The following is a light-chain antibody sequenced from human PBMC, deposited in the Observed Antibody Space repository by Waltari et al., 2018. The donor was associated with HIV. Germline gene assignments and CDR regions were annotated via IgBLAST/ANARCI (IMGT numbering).Light chain of an antibody. V-gene: IGKV4-1*01. CDR3: QQYYSTRYT. Sequence: IVITPPPDPLALFLGEVATTSCTCSPSFLYSSNNKNYLAWYQQKPGKAPKLLIYWASTRECGVPERFSGSGSGTEFTLTISSLQAEDVAVYYCQQYYSTRYTFGQGTKLEIK. J-gene: IGKJ2*01. CDR1: PSFLYSSNNKNY. CDR2: WAS.